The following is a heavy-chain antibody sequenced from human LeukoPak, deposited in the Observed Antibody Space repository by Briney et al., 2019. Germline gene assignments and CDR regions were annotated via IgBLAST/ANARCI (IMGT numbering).Heavy chain of an antibody. D-gene: IGHD5-18*01. Sequence: VQPGRSLRLSCEASGFTFSSFGMHWVRQAPGKGLEWVVVISYDGTNKYYEDSVKGRFTISRDNSKNTLYLQMNSLRAEDTAVYYCAKRVGSYGHFDYWGQGTLVTVSS. J-gene: IGHJ4*02. CDR3: AKRVGSYGHFDY. V-gene: IGHV3-30*18. CDR2: ISYDGTNK. CDR1: GFTFSSFG.